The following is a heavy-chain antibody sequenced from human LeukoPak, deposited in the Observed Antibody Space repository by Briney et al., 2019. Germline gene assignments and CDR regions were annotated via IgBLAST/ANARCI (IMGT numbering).Heavy chain of an antibody. CDR3: AKSLGQCSSTSCSPHWFDP. Sequence: GGSLRLSCAASGFTFGSYAMSWVRQAPGKGLECVSAISGSGGSTYYADSVKGRFTISRDNSKNTLYLQMNSLRAEDTAVYYCAKSLGQCSSTSCSPHWFDPWGQGTLVTVSS. CDR2: ISGSGGST. J-gene: IGHJ5*02. D-gene: IGHD2-2*01. CDR1: GFTFGSYA. V-gene: IGHV3-23*01.